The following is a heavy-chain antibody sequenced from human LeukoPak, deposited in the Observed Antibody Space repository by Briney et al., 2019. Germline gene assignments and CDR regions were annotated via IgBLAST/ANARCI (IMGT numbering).Heavy chain of an antibody. J-gene: IGHJ6*02. V-gene: IGHV3-15*01. Sequence: GGSLRLSCAASGFTFSNAWMSWVRQAPGKGLEWVGRIKSKTDGGTTDYAAPVKGRFTISRDNSKNTLYLQMNSLRAEDTAVYYCARDRSPSSGWYGWDYYYGMDVWGQGTTVTVSS. D-gene: IGHD6-19*01. CDR2: IKSKTDGGTT. CDR1: GFTFSNAW. CDR3: ARDRSPSSGWYGWDYYYGMDV.